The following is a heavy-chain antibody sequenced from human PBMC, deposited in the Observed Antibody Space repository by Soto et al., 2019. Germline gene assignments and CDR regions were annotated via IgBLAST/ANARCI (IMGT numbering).Heavy chain of an antibody. CDR2: TYYRSKWYN. CDR3: TRQYLPAPYHYYGMDV. D-gene: IGHD2-2*01. V-gene: IGHV6-1*01. CDR1: GDTVSSNSAA. J-gene: IGHJ6*02. Sequence: SQTLSLTCAIFGDTVSSNSAAWSWIRQSPSRGLEWLGRTYYRSKWYNDYAVSVKSRVTINPDTSKNQFSLQLNSVTPEDTAVYYCTRQYLPAPYHYYGMDVWGQGTTVTVSS.